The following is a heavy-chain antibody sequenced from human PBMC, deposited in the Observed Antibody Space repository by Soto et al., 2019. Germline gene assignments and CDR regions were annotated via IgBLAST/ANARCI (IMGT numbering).Heavy chain of an antibody. CDR3: GKERRGSGWSVCNF. D-gene: IGHD6-19*01. V-gene: IGHV3-23*01. CDR1: GFTFRDYA. J-gene: IGHJ4*02. CDR2: ISGNGNSA. Sequence: AQLLESGGDLVQPGGSLRLSCAASGFTFRDYAMNWVRQAPGKGLEWVADISGNGNSARHADSVKGRFTISRDNSQNTLYLHMNSLSVDDTAIYHCGKERRGSGWSVCNFWGQGTLVTVSS.